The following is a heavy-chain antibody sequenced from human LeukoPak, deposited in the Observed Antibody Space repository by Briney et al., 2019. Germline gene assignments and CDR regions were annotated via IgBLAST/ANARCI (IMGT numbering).Heavy chain of an antibody. J-gene: IGHJ5*02. CDR1: GYTFTGYY. D-gene: IGHD5-18*01. CDR3: ARDALKSGYSYGLNWFDP. V-gene: IGHV1-2*02. Sequence: ASVKVSCKASGYTFTGYYMHWVRQAPGQGLEWMGWINPNSGGTNYAQKYQGRVTMTRDTSISTAYMELSRLRPDDTAVYYCARDALKSGYSYGLNWFDPWGQGTLVTVSS. CDR2: INPNSGGT.